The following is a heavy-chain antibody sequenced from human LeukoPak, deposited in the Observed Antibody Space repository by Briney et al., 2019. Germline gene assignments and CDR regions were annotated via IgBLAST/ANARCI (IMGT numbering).Heavy chain of an antibody. Sequence: PSETLSLTCTVSGGSVSGDYWNWIRQPPGKGLEWIGYTSYSGNTDYKPSLRSRVTMSVDTSKNQLSLKPTSATAADTAVYYCARWHSHGRYFDYWGQGALVTVSS. D-gene: IGHD1-26*01. CDR1: GGSVSGDY. V-gene: IGHV4-59*02. J-gene: IGHJ4*02. CDR3: ARWHSHGRYFDY. CDR2: TSYSGNT.